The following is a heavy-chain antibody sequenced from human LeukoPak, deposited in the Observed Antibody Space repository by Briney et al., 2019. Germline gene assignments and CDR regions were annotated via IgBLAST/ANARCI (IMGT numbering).Heavy chain of an antibody. CDR2: INHSGST. Sequence: PSETLSLTCTVYGGSFSGYYWSWIRQPPGKGLEWIGEINHSGSTNYNSSLKNRVTISVDTSKLQFSLKLSSVTAADTAVYYCARQRRVRGAKEVYYYYYYYMDVWGKGTTVTISS. CDR1: GGSFSGYY. J-gene: IGHJ6*03. V-gene: IGHV4-34*01. D-gene: IGHD3-10*01. CDR3: ARQRRVRGAKEVYYYYYYYMDV.